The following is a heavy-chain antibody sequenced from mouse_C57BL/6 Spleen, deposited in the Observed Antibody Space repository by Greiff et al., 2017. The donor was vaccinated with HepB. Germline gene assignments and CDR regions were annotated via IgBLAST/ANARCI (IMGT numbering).Heavy chain of an antibody. CDR2: INYDGSST. CDR1: GFTFSDYY. CDR3: ARGRDWFAY. J-gene: IGHJ3*01. V-gene: IGHV5-16*01. Sequence: EVLLVESEGGLVQPGSSMKLSCTASGFTFSDYYMAWVRQVPEKGLEWVANINYDGSSTYYLDSLKGRFIISRDNAKNILYLQMSSVKSEDTATYYCARGRDWFAYWGQGTLVTVS.